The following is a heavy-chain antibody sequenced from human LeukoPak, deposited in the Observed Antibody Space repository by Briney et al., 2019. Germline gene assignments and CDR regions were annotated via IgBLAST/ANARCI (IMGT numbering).Heavy chain of an antibody. Sequence: SGGSLRLSCSASGFTVSSYAMHWVRQAPGKGLEYVSAISDNGGSTYYADSVKGRFTISRDNSKNTLYLQMSSLRAEDTAVYYCVKERYCSGGSCYGIYFDYWGQGTLVTVSS. V-gene: IGHV3-64D*09. CDR3: VKERYCSGGSCYGIYFDY. D-gene: IGHD2-15*01. J-gene: IGHJ4*02. CDR2: ISDNGGST. CDR1: GFTVSSYA.